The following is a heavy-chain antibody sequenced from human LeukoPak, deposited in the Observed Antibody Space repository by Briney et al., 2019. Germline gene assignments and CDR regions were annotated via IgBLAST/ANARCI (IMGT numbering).Heavy chain of an antibody. D-gene: IGHD1-1*01. V-gene: IGHV1-2*02. J-gene: IGHJ3*02. CDR3: ARCSTPHWIFDAFDI. Sequence: ASVKVSCKASGYTFTGHYIHWVRQAPGQGPGWMGWINPNSGGTNYAQKFQGRVTMTRDTSISTAYMELSGLRSDDTAVYYCARCSTPHWIFDAFDIWGQGTIVTVSS. CDR1: GYTFTGHY. CDR2: INPNSGGT.